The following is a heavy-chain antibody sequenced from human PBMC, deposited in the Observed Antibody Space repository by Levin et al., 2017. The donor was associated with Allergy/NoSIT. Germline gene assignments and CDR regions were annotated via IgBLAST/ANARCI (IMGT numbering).Heavy chain of an antibody. J-gene: IGHJ5*02. V-gene: IGHV3-30*03. CDR1: GFTFSSYG. CDR2: ISYDGSNK. CDR3: STPPNWFDP. Sequence: GGSLRLSCAASGFTFSSYGMHWVRQAPGKGLEWVAVISYDGSNKYYADSVKGRFTISRDNSKNTLYLQMNSLRAEDTAVYYCSTPPNWFDPWGQGTLVTVSS. D-gene: IGHD2-15*01.